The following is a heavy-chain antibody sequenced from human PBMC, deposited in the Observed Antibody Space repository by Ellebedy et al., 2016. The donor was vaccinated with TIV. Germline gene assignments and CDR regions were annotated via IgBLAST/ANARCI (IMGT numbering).Heavy chain of an antibody. CDR2: ISNGGSSM. CDR3: ARIGVARGGYSGYDVDS. J-gene: IGHJ4*02. CDR1: RFTFSDYY. Sequence: GESLKISCAASRFTFSDYYMSWIRQAPGKGLEWLSYISNGGSSMYYADSVKGRFTISRANANNSVYLQMNSLKAEDTAVYYCARIGVARGGYSGYDVDSWGQGTLVTVSS. V-gene: IGHV3-11*01. D-gene: IGHD5-12*01.